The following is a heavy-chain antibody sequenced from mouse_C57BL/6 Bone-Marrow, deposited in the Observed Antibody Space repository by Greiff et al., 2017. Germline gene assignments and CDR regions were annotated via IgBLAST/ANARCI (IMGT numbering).Heavy chain of an antibody. J-gene: IGHJ2*01. CDR2: IDPENGDT. CDR1: GFNIKDDY. V-gene: IGHV14-4*01. D-gene: IGHD3-1*01. CDR3: TTGPYFDY. Sequence: VPLKESGAELVRPGASVKLSCTASGFNIKDDYMHWVKQRPEQGLEWIGWIDPENGDTEYASKFQGKATITADTSSNTAYLQLSSLTSEDTAVYYCTTGPYFDYWGQGTTLTVSS.